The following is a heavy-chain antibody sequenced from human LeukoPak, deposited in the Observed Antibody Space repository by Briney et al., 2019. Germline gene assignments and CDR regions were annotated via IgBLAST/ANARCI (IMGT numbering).Heavy chain of an antibody. V-gene: IGHV3-11*06. Sequence: GGSLRLSCAASGFTFSDYYMSWIRQAPGKGLEWVSYISSSSSYTNYADSVKGRFTISRDNAKNSLYLQMNSLRAEDTAVYYCARDSPPGSGSYPYAFDIWGQGTMVTVSS. CDR2: ISSSSSYT. D-gene: IGHD3-10*01. J-gene: IGHJ3*02. CDR3: ARDSPPGSGSYPYAFDI. CDR1: GFTFSDYY.